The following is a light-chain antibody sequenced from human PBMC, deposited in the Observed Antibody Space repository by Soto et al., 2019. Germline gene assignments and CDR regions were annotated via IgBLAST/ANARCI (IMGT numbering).Light chain of an antibody. Sequence: QSVLTQPASVSGSPGQSITISCTGTSRDVGTYDFVSWYQQHPGKAPKLMIYDVSNRPSGVSNRFSGSKSGNTASLTISGLQAEDEADYYCSSFTNSNTYVFGTGTKVTVL. V-gene: IGLV2-14*03. CDR2: DVS. CDR3: SSFTNSNTYV. J-gene: IGLJ1*01. CDR1: SRDVGTYDF.